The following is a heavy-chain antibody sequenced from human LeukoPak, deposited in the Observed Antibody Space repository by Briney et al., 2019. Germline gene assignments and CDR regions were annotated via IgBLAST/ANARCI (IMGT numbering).Heavy chain of an antibody. D-gene: IGHD1-26*01. CDR2: INRDGSEK. CDR3: ARDASGSFYDY. J-gene: IGHJ4*02. V-gene: IGHV3-7*01. Sequence: GGSLSLSCAASGFPYSTYCMTWVRQARGKALEWVANINRDGSEKYYVDSVKGRFTISRDNAKNSLYLQMVSLRADDTAMYYCARDASGSFYDYWGQGTLVTVSS. CDR1: GFPYSTYC.